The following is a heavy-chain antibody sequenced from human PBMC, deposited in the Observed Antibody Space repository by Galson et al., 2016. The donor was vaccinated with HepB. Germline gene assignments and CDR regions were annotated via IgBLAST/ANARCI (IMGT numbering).Heavy chain of an antibody. J-gene: IGHJ6*04. CDR1: GYIFTAYY. D-gene: IGHD2-21*01. V-gene: IGHV1-2*02. CDR3: ARGLLSHWDSPVIV. CDR2: LNTNSGGS. Sequence: SVKVSCKASGYIFTAYYIHWVRQAPGQGLEWMGWLNTNSGGSNTAQRFRGRVTMTRDTSINTAYMELSSLRSDDTAVYFCARGLLSHWDSPVIVWGTGTTIVVSP.